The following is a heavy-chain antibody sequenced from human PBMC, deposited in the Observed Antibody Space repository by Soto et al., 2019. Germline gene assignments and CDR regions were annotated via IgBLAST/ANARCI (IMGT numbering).Heavy chain of an antibody. CDR3: ARRPKHTDGWYFDL. V-gene: IGHV4-59*08. CDR1: GGSISSYY. D-gene: IGHD4-17*01. CDR2: IYYSGST. Sequence: QVQLQESGPGLVKPSETLSLTCTVSGGSISSYYWSWIRQPPGKGLEWIGYIYYSGSTNYNPSLKSRLTISVDTSKNQFSLKLSSVTAADTAVYYCARRPKHTDGWYFDLWGRGTLVTVSS. J-gene: IGHJ2*01.